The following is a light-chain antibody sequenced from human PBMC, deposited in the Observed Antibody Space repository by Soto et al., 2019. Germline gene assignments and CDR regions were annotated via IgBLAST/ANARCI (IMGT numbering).Light chain of an antibody. Sequence: DIQLTQSPSLLSASVGDRVTITCRASQGISSYLAWYQQKPGNAPKLLIYAASTLQSGVPSRFSGSGSGTEFTLTISSLQPEDFATYYCQQLNDYPITFGQGTRLEIK. CDR1: QGISSY. CDR3: QQLNDYPIT. J-gene: IGKJ5*01. CDR2: AAS. V-gene: IGKV1-9*01.